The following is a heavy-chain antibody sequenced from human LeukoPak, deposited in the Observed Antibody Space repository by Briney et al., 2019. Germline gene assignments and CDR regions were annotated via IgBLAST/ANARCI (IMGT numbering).Heavy chain of an antibody. J-gene: IGHJ4*02. V-gene: IGHV3-30*18. D-gene: IGHD6-6*01. CDR2: ISYDGSNK. CDR3: AKDRQYSSSYHDY. Sequence: PGGSLRLSCAASGFTFSSYGMHWVPEAPGKGLEWVAVISYDGSNKYYADSVKGRFTISRDNSKNTLYLQMNSLRAEDTAVYYCAKDRQYSSSYHDYWGQGTLVTVSS. CDR1: GFTFSSYG.